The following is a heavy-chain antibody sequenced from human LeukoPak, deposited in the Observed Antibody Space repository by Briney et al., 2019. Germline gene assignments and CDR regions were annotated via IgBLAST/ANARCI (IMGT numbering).Heavy chain of an antibody. J-gene: IGHJ5*02. D-gene: IGHD3-10*01. Sequence: PTETLSLTCAVYGAPLSGYYWSWIRQPPGKGLEWIGEINHSGSTNYNPSLKSRVTISVDTSKNQFSLKLSSVTAADTAVYYCARGMVRGVIRRGSNHNWFDPWGQGTLVTVSS. V-gene: IGHV4-34*01. CDR3: ARGMVRGVIRRGSNHNWFDP. CDR2: INHSGST. CDR1: GAPLSGYY.